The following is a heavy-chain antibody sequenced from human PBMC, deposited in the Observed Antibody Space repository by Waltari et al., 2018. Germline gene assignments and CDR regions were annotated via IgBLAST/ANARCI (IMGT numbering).Heavy chain of an antibody. J-gene: IGHJ4*02. CDR2: IKQDGSEK. CDR3: ARACHYDSSGVGY. CDR1: GFPFSSYW. Sequence: EVQLVESGGGLVQPGGSLRLSCAASGFPFSSYWMSWFRRASGKGLAWVANIKQDGSEKYYVDSVKGRFTISRDNAKNSLYLQMNSRRAEDTAVYYCARACHYDSSGVGYWGQGTLVTVSS. D-gene: IGHD3-22*01. V-gene: IGHV3-7*04.